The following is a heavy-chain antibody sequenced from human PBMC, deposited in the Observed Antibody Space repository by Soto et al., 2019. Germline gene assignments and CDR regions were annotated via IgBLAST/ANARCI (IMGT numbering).Heavy chain of an antibody. CDR1: GCTFTGYY. D-gene: IGHD5-18*01. V-gene: IGHV1-2*02. CDR2: INPNSGGT. Sequence: ASVKVSCKASGCTFTGYYMHWVRQAPGQGLEWMGWINPNSGGTNYAQKFQGRVTMTRDTSISTAYMELSRLRSDDTAVYYCAKDTAMDTYYYGMDVWGQGTTVTVSS. J-gene: IGHJ6*02. CDR3: AKDTAMDTYYYGMDV.